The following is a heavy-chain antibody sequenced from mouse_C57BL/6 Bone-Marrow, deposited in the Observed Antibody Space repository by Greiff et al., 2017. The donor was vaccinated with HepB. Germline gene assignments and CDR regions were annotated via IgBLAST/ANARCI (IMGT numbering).Heavy chain of an antibody. D-gene: IGHD1-1*01. CDR2: IYPGDGDT. CDR1: GYAFSSSW. V-gene: IGHV1-82*01. J-gene: IGHJ3*01. CDR3: ARETHYYGSMFAY. Sequence: QVQLKESGPELVKPGASVKISCKASGYAFSSSWMIWVKQRPGKGLEWIGRIYPGDGDTNYNGKFKGKATLTADKSSSTAYMQLSSLTSEDSAVYFCARETHYYGSMFAYWGQGTLVTVSA.